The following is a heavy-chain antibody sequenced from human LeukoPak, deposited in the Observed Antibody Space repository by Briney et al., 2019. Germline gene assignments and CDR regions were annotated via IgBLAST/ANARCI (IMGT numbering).Heavy chain of an antibody. Sequence: ASVKVSCKASGYTFTSYHMHWVRQAPGQGLEWMGIINPSGGSTSYAQKFQGRVTMTTDTSTSTAYMELRSLRSDDTAVYYCARGDGMTTVTEFDYWGQGTLVTVSS. D-gene: IGHD4-17*01. J-gene: IGHJ4*02. V-gene: IGHV1-46*01. CDR1: GYTFTSYH. CDR3: ARGDGMTTVTEFDY. CDR2: INPSGGST.